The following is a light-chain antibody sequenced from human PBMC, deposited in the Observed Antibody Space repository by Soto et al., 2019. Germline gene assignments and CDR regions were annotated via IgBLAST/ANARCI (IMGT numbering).Light chain of an antibody. V-gene: IGLV2-8*01. CDR2: EVS. J-gene: IGLJ2*01. CDR3: SSYAGSNLV. CDR1: SSDVGRYNY. Sequence: QSVLTQPPSASGSPGQSVTISCTGTSSDVGRYNYVSWYQQHPGKAPKVMIYEVSKRPSGVPDRFSGSKSGNTASLTVSGLQAEDEADYYCSSYAGSNLVFGGGTKLTVL.